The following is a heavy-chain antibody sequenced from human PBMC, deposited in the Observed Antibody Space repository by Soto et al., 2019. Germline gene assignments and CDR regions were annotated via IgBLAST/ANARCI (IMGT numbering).Heavy chain of an antibody. D-gene: IGHD2-15*01. J-gene: IGHJ6*03. CDR1: GFTVSSKY. Sequence: EVQLVESGGGLVQPGGSLRLSCAASGFTVSSKYMSWVRQAPGKGLEWVSLIQSGGTTYYADSVKGRFTISRDSSKNMLHLQMDSLRAEDTAVYYCARDDIRCSGGSCYGVPMDGWGKGTTVPVSS. V-gene: IGHV3-66*01. CDR2: IQSGGTT. CDR3: ARDDIRCSGGSCYGVPMDG.